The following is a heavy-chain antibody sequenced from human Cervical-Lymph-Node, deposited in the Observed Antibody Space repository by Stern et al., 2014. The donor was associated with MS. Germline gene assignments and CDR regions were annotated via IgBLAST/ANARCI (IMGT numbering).Heavy chain of an antibody. D-gene: IGHD1-1*01. V-gene: IGHV1-69*06. CDR1: GGTFRNYG. Sequence: VQLVESGAAVKNPGSSVKVACRASGGTFRNYGVRWVRQAPGQGLDWMGGTIPIFGTTHYAQKFQGRVAITADNSMSTVYMELTGLTSADTAVYYCARDNDDNGMDVWGQGTTVTVSS. J-gene: IGHJ6*02. CDR2: TIPIFGTT. CDR3: ARDNDDNGMDV.